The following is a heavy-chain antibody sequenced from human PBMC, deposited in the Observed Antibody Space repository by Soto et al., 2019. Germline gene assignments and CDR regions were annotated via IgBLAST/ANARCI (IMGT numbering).Heavy chain of an antibody. J-gene: IGHJ4*02. D-gene: IGHD6-19*01. CDR3: ARAAKDHSSGWDY. Sequence: ESGGGVVQPGRSLRLSCAASGFTFSSYGMHWVRQAPGKGLEWVAVIWYDGSNKYYADSVKGRFTISRDNSKNTLYLQMNSLRAEDTAVYYCARAAKDHSSGWDYWGQGTLVTVSS. CDR2: IWYDGSNK. CDR1: GFTFSSYG. V-gene: IGHV3-33*01.